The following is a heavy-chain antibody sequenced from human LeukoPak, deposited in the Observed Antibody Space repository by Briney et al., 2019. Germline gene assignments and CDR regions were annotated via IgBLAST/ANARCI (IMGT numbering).Heavy chain of an antibody. V-gene: IGHV3-9*01. J-gene: IGHJ6*02. CDR3: AKEGITMVRGVIAHYYGMDV. D-gene: IGHD3-10*01. Sequence: GGSLRLSCAASGFTFDDYAMHWVRQAPGKGLEGGSGISWNSGSIGYADSVKGRFTISRDNAKNSLYLQMNSLRAEDTALYYCAKEGITMVRGVIAHYYGMDVWGQGTTVTVSS. CDR1: GFTFDDYA. CDR2: ISWNSGSI.